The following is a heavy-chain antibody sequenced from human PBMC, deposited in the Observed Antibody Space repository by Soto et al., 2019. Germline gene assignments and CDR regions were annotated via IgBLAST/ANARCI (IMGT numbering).Heavy chain of an antibody. Sequence: SETLSLTCTVSGGPISSYYWSWVRQPPGKGLEWIGYIYYSGSTNYNPSLKSRVTISVDTSKNQFSLKLSSVTAADTAVYYCARELRFLEWTNHKNYYYGMDVWGQGTTVTVSS. D-gene: IGHD3-3*01. J-gene: IGHJ6*02. CDR3: ARELRFLEWTNHKNYYYGMDV. V-gene: IGHV4-59*01. CDR2: IYYSGST. CDR1: GGPISSYY.